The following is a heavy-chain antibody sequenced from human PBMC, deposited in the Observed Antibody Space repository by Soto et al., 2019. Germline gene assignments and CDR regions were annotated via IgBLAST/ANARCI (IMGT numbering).Heavy chain of an antibody. V-gene: IGHV1-69*06. CDR3: ASSGITGMHYYYYGMDV. J-gene: IGHJ6*02. Sequence: SVKVSCKASGGTFSSYAISWVRQAPGQGLEWMGGIIPIFGTANYAQKFQGRVTITADKSTSTAYMELSSLRSEDTAVYYCASSGITGMHYYYYGMDVWGQGTTVTVSS. D-gene: IGHD1-20*01. CDR2: IIPIFGTA. CDR1: GGTFSSYA.